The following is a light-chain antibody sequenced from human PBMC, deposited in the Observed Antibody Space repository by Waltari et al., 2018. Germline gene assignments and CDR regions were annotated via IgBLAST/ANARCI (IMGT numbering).Light chain of an antibody. Sequence: SYELTQAPSVSVSPAQTVSTMCSGDNLGKKYVYWYQQRPGQAPILVIYQENKRPSGIPERFSGSNAGNTATLTISGTQVMDEAVYYCQAWDNNSVLFGGGTKLTVL. CDR2: QEN. CDR3: QAWDNNSVL. CDR1: NLGKKY. V-gene: IGLV3-1*01. J-gene: IGLJ2*01.